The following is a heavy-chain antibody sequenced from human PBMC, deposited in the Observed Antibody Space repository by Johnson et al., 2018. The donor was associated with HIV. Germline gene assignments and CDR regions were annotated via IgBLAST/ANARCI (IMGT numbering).Heavy chain of an antibody. CDR2: INYNGGST. CDR3: ARAKDAAYPYDAFDV. CDR1: GFNVDDDA. J-gene: IGHJ3*01. V-gene: IGHV3-20*04. Sequence: VQLVESGGGVVRPGGSLRLSCSASGFNVDDDALSWVRQVPGKGLEWVSGINYNGGSTAYADSVRDRFSISRDNAKNSVYLQMDSLRGEDTAMYYCARAKDAAYPYDAFDVWGHGTMVIVSA. D-gene: IGHD2-15*01.